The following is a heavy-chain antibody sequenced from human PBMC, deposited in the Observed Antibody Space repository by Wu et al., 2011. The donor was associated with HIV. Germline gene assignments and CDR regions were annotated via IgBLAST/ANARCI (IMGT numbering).Heavy chain of an antibody. J-gene: IGHJ6*03. D-gene: IGHD2-2*02. V-gene: IGHV1-18*01. CDR1: GYTFTSYG. Sequence: QVQLVQSGAEVKKPGASVKVSCKASGYTFTSYGISWVRQAPGQGLEWMGWISAYNGDTNYAQKLQGRVTMTTDTSTSTAYMELRSLRSDDTAVYYCATMNPLYCSSTSCYSYYYYMDVWGKGTAVTVSS. CDR3: ATMNPLYCSSTSCYSYYYYMDV. CDR2: ISAYNGDT.